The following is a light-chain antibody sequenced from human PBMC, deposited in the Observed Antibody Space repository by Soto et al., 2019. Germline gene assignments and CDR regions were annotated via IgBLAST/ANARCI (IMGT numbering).Light chain of an antibody. CDR2: DTT. J-gene: IGLJ1*01. CDR3: LLSYNGPYV. V-gene: IGLV7-46*01. Sequence: QAVVTQEPSLTVSPGGTGTLTCGSSTGAVTNGHYPYWFQQKPDQALRTLIYDTTNRHSWTPARFSGSLLGGKAALTLSGAQPEDEAEYYCLLSYNGPYVFGTGTKVTVL. CDR1: TGAVTNGHY.